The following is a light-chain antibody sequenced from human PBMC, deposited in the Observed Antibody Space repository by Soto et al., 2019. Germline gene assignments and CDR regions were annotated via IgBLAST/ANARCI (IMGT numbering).Light chain of an antibody. CDR3: GTWDSSLSAGQVV. J-gene: IGLJ2*01. Sequence: QSVLTQPPSVSAAPAQKVTISCSGSSSNIGNNYVSWYQQLPGTAPKLLIYDNNKRPSGIPDRFSGSKSGTSATLGITGLQTGDEADYYCGTWDSSLSAGQVVFGGGTKLTVL. CDR2: DNN. CDR1: SSNIGNNY. V-gene: IGLV1-51*01.